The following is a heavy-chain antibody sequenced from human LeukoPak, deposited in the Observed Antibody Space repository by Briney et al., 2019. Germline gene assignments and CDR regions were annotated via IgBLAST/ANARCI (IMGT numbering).Heavy chain of an antibody. D-gene: IGHD6-13*01. J-gene: IGHJ4*02. Sequence: SETLSLTCTVSGGSVSSGSYYWSWIRQPPGKGLEWIGYIYYSGSTNYNPSLKSRVTISVDTSKNQFSLKLSSVTAADTAVYFCARGEYGSSWYYFWGQGTLVTVSS. CDR3: ARGEYGSSWYYF. V-gene: IGHV4-61*01. CDR1: GGSVSSGSYY. CDR2: IYYSGST.